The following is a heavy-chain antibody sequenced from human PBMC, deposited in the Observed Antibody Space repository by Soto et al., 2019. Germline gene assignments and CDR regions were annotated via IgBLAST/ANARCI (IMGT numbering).Heavy chain of an antibody. Sequence: QVQLQQWGAGLLKPSETLSLTCAVYGGSFSGYYWSWIRQPPGKGLEWIGEINHSGSTNYNPSLKSRVTISVDTSKNQFSLKLSSVTAADTAVYYCASGLDSSALLGGAFDIWGQGTMVTVSS. CDR3: ASGLDSSALLGGAFDI. J-gene: IGHJ3*02. CDR1: GGSFSGYY. CDR2: INHSGST. V-gene: IGHV4-34*01. D-gene: IGHD3-22*01.